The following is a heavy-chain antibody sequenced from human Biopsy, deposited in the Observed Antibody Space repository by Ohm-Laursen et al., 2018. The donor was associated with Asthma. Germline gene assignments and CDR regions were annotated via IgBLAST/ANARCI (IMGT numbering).Heavy chain of an antibody. CDR2: ISYDGSNK. CDR3: AKESGSNYAFDI. CDR1: GFTFSSYG. J-gene: IGHJ3*02. D-gene: IGHD1-1*01. Sequence: SLRLSCAAPGFTFSSYGMHWVRQAPGKGLEWVAVISYDGSNKYYADSVKGRFTISRDNSKNTLYLQMNSLRAEDTAVYYCAKESGSNYAFDIWGQGTMATVSS. V-gene: IGHV3-30*18.